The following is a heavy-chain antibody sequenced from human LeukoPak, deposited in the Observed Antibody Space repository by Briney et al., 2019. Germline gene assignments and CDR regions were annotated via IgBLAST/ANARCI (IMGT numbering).Heavy chain of an antibody. V-gene: IGHV4-4*07. CDR1: GGSISSYY. CDR2: IYASGNT. CDR3: ARTSATGATYFDY. Sequence: KASETLSLTCTVSGGSISSYYWSWIRQPAAKGLEWIGRIYASGNTHYNPSLKSRVAMSVDTSKNQFSLKLSSVTAADTAVYYCARTSATGATYFDYWGQGTLVTVSS. D-gene: IGHD1-26*01. J-gene: IGHJ4*02.